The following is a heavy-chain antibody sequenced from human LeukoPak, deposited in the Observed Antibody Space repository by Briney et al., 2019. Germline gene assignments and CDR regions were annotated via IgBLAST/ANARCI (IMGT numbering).Heavy chain of an antibody. CDR3: AKDNHPYNSNYAFDY. D-gene: IGHD1-7*01. Sequence: AGGSLRLSCTASGFTFSRYAMSWVRQAPGKGLEWVSAMSGSGGSTYYADSVKGRFTISRDNSKNTLYLQMNSLRAEDTAVYYCAKDNHPYNSNYAFDYWGQGTLVTVSS. CDR1: GFTFSRYA. J-gene: IGHJ4*02. CDR2: MSGSGGST. V-gene: IGHV3-23*01.